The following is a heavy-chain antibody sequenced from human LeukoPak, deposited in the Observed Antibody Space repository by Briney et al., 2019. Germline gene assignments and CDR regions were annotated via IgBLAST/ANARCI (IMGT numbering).Heavy chain of an antibody. Sequence: SETLSLTCAVYGGSFSGYYWSWIRQPPGKGLEWIGEINHSGSTNYNPSLKSRVTISVDTSENQFSLKLSSVTAADTAVYYCARTPGIAAAGTLFDYWGQGTLVTVSS. D-gene: IGHD6-13*01. V-gene: IGHV4-34*01. CDR1: GGSFSGYY. CDR3: ARTPGIAAAGTLFDY. J-gene: IGHJ4*02. CDR2: INHSGST.